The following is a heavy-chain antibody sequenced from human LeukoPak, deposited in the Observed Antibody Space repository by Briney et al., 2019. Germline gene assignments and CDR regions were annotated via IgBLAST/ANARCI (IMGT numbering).Heavy chain of an antibody. Sequence: PSQTLSLTCAVYGGSFSGYYWSWIRHPPGKGLEWIGEINHSGSTNYNPSLKSRVTISVDTSKNQFSLKLSSVTAADTAVYYCARVGYGGRYSNSLGYWGQGTLVTVSS. CDR1: GGSFSGYY. CDR3: ARVGYGGRYSNSLGY. CDR2: INHSGST. J-gene: IGHJ4*02. D-gene: IGHD4-11*01. V-gene: IGHV4-34*01.